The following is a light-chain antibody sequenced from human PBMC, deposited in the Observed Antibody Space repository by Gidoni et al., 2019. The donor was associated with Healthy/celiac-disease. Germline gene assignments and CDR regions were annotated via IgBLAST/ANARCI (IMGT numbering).Light chain of an antibody. V-gene: IGLV2-14*03. CDR1: SSDVGGYNY. Sequence: QSALTQPASVSGSPGQSITISCTGTSSDVGGYNYVSWYQQHPGKAPKLVIYDVSNRPSGVSDRFSGSKSGNTASPTISGLQAEDEADYYCSSYTSSSTLVFGTGTKVTVL. CDR2: DVS. J-gene: IGLJ1*01. CDR3: SSYTSSSTLV.